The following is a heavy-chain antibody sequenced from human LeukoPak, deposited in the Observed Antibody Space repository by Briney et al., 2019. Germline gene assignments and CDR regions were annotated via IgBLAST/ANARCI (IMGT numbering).Heavy chain of an antibody. J-gene: IGHJ4*02. CDR3: ARGGSYSTVLYYFDY. Sequence: PSETLSLTCAVYGESFSGYYWSWIRQPPGKGLEWIGEINHSGSTNYNPSLKSRVTISVDTSKNQFSLKLSSVTAADTAVYYCARGGSYSTVLYYFDYWGQGTLVTVSS. CDR1: GESFSGYY. V-gene: IGHV4-34*01. D-gene: IGHD1-26*01. CDR2: INHSGST.